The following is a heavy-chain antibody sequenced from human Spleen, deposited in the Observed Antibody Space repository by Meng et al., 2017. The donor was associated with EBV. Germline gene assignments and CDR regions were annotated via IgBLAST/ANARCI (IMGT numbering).Heavy chain of an antibody. D-gene: IGHD3-22*01. CDR1: GGFISSSAFY. V-gene: IGHV4-39*07. J-gene: IGHJ4*02. CDR3: ARDPLDSSGDQEGDYFDY. Sequence: HRHLQESGPGRVNPSGTLPLTCTCSGGFISSSAFYWGWIRQSPGKGLEWIGSIHNSGSTFYNPSLKSRVTISVDTSKNQFSLKLSSVTAADTAVYYCARDPLDSSGDQEGDYFDYWGQGTLVTVSS. CDR2: IHNSGST.